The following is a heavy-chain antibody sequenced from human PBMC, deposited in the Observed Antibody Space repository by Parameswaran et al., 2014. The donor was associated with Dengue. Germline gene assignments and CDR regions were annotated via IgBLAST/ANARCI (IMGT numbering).Heavy chain of an antibody. J-gene: IGHJ3*02. Sequence: GKGLEWIGRIYTSGSTNYNPSLKSRVTISVDTSKNQFSLKLSSVTAADTAVYYCARDPRLGTEIDIWGQGTMVTVSS. D-gene: IGHD1-7*01. CDR2: IYTSGST. V-gene: IGHV4-61*02. CDR3: ARDPRLGTEIDI.